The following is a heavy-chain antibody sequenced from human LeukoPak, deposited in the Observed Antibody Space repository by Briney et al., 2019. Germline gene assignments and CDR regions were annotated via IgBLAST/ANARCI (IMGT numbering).Heavy chain of an antibody. V-gene: IGHV3-33*01. J-gene: IGHJ5*02. D-gene: IGHD6-19*01. CDR2: IWFGGSNK. CDR3: ARDRVAGTENWFDP. Sequence: GGSLRLSCAASGFTFSSHGMLWVCQAPGKGLEWVALIWFGGSNKYYADSVKGRFTISRDNAKNSLYLQMNSLRAEDTALYHCARDRVAGTENWFDPWGQGTLVTVSS. CDR1: GFTFSSHG.